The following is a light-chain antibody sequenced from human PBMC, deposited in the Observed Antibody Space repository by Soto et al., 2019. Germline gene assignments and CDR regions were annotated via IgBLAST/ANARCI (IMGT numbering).Light chain of an antibody. J-gene: IGKJ1*01. V-gene: IGKV1-5*01. Sequence: DIQLTQSPSTLSASVADRVTITCRASQSITARLAWYQQKPGQPPKLLIYDASILESGVPSRFSGSGSGTEFTLTISSLQPDDFATYYCQQYNSYSPTFGQGTKVDIK. CDR2: DAS. CDR3: QQYNSYSPT. CDR1: QSITAR.